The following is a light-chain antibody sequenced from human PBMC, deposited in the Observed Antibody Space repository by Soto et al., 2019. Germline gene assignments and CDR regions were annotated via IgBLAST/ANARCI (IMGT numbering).Light chain of an antibody. CDR1: QSVSSY. CDR2: DAS. V-gene: IGKV3-11*01. J-gene: IGKJ2*01. CDR3: QQRSNWPPYT. Sequence: EIVLTQSPATLSLSPGERATLSRRASQSVSSYLAWYQQKPGQAPRLLIYDASNRATGIPARFSGSGSGTDFTLTISSLEPEDFAVYYCQQRSNWPPYTFGQGTKLDIK.